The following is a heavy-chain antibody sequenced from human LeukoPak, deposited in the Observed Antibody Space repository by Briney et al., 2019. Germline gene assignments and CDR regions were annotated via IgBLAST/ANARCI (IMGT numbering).Heavy chain of an antibody. CDR3: AKAWGNYFDN. J-gene: IGHJ4*02. D-gene: IGHD7-27*01. V-gene: IGHV3-30*02. CDR1: GFTFSSYG. CDR2: IRYDGSNK. Sequence: GGSLRLSCAASGFTFSSYGMHWVRQAPGKGLEWVAFIRYDGSNKYYADSVKGRFTISRDNSKNTLYLQMSSLRGEDTAVYYCAKAWGNYFDNWGQGTLVTVSS.